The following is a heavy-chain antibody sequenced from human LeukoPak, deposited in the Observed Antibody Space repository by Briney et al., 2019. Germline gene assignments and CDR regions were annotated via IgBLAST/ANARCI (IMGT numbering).Heavy chain of an antibody. CDR1: GSTFSSYS. CDR3: ARDHCSSTSCYTGPNWFDP. CDR2: ISRSGSYI. J-gene: IGHJ5*02. D-gene: IGHD2-2*02. Sequence: GGSLRLSCAASGSTFSSYSMNWVRQAPGKGLEWVSSISRSGSYIYYADSVKGRFTIPRDNAKNSLYLQMNSLRAEDTAVYYCARDHCSSTSCYTGPNWFDPGGQGTLVTVSS. V-gene: IGHV3-21*01.